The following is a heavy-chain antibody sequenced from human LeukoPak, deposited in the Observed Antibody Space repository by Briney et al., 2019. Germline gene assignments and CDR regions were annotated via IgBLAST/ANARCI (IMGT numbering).Heavy chain of an antibody. CDR2: ISYDGSNK. Sequence: PGRSLRLSCAASRFTLSSYAMHWVRQAPGKGLEWVAVISYDGSNKYYADSVKGRFTISRDNSKNTLYLQMNSLRAEDTAVYYCARSKGPAIRLGDAFDIWGQGTMVTVSS. D-gene: IGHD5-18*01. CDR1: RFTLSSYA. J-gene: IGHJ3*02. V-gene: IGHV3-30*04. CDR3: ARSKGPAIRLGDAFDI.